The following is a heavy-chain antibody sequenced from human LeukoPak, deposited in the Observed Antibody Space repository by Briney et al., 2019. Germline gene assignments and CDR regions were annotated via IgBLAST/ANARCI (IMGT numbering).Heavy chain of an antibody. J-gene: IGHJ4*02. CDR1: GFTFSNSE. CDR2: ISGSGNTM. D-gene: IGHD5-24*01. V-gene: IGHV3-48*03. Sequence: GGSLRLSCVASGFTFSNSEMDWVRQAPGKRLEWISYISGSGNTMYYADSVKGRFTISRDNAKESLSLQLNSLRVEDTAVYYCARDAGIDGTDFDYWGQGALVTVSS. CDR3: ARDAGIDGTDFDY.